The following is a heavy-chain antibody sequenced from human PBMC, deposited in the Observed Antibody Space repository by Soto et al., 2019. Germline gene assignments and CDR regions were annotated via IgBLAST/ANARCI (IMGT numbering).Heavy chain of an antibody. CDR2: ISYDGSNK. CDR1: GFTFSSYS. Sequence: GGSLRLSCAASGFTFSSYSMHWVRQAPGKGLEWVAVISYDGSNKYYADSVKGRFTISRDNSKNTLYLQMNSLRAEDTAVYYCAREFAEELGPLDYWGQGTLVTVSS. J-gene: IGHJ4*02. CDR3: AREFAEELGPLDY. V-gene: IGHV3-30-3*01. D-gene: IGHD3-10*01.